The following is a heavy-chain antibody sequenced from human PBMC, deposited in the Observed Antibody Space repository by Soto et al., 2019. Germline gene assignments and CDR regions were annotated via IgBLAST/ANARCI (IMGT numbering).Heavy chain of an antibody. CDR1: GGYISSSSYY. J-gene: IGHJ4*02. CDR2: IYHSGRT. D-gene: IGHD2-21*02. V-gene: IGHV4-39*01. CDR3: ARQRTTVGTQAYFDY. Sequence: SETLSLTCIVSGGYISSSSYYWGWIRQPPGKGLEWIWSIYHSGRTYYTPSLKSRVSISIETSKNQLSLKLSSVTAADTALYYCARQRTTVGTQAYFDYWGQGALVTVYS.